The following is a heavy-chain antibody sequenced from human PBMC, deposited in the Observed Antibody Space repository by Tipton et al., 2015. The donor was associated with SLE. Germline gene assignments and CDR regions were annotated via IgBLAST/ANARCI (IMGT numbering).Heavy chain of an antibody. CDR1: GGSISSYY. D-gene: IGHD6-13*01. CDR3: ARRVAAASFDP. J-gene: IGHJ5*02. CDR2: IYYSGST. V-gene: IGHV4-39*07. Sequence: TLSLTCTVSGGSISSYYWSWIRHPPGKGLEWIGSIYYSGSTYYNPSLKSRVTISVDTSKNQFSLKLSSVTAADTAVYYCARRVAAASFDPWGQGTLVTVSS.